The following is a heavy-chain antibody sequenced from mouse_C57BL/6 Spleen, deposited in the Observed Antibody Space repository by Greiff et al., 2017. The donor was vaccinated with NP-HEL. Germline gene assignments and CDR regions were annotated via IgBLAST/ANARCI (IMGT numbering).Heavy chain of an antibody. CDR2: IDPSDSYT. Sequence: QVQLQQPGAELVMPGASVKLSCKASGYTFTSYWMHWVKQRPGQGLEWIGEIDPSDSYTNYNQKFKGKSTLTVDKSSSTAYMQLSSLTSEDSAVYYCARYYDGYDYYAMDYWGQGTSVTVSS. J-gene: IGHJ4*01. CDR1: GYTFTSYW. CDR3: ARYYDGYDYYAMDY. V-gene: IGHV1-69*01. D-gene: IGHD2-3*01.